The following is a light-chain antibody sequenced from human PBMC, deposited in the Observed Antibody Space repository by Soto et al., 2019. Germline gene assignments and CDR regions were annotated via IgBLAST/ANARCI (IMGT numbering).Light chain of an antibody. J-gene: IGKJ2*01. CDR1: QSISSY. CDR2: AAS. CDR3: QHSYRTPPMYT. Sequence: DIQMTQSPSSLSASVGDRVTITCRASQSISSYLNWYQQKVGKAPKILIYAASSLQSGVPSRFSGSGPGTDFTLTISSLQPEDFATYYCQHSYRTPPMYTFGQGTKLEIK. V-gene: IGKV1-39*01.